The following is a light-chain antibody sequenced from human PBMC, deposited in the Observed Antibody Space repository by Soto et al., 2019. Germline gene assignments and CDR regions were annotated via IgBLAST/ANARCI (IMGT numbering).Light chain of an antibody. CDR1: QSVSSN. CDR2: GAS. Sequence: EIVMTQSPATLSVSPGERATLSYSASQSVSSNLAWYQQKPGQAPRLLIYGASTRATGIPARFSGSGSGIEFTLTISSLQSEDFAVYYCQQYNNWPPTFGQGTKVEIK. V-gene: IGKV3-15*01. CDR3: QQYNNWPPT. J-gene: IGKJ1*01.